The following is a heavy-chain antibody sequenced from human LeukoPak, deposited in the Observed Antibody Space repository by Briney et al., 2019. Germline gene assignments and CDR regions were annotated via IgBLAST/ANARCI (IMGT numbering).Heavy chain of an antibody. CDR2: IHPGDSDT. D-gene: IGHD2-8*01. CDR3: ARSPFYYFGY. V-gene: IGHV5-51*01. CDR1: GYSFTNYW. J-gene: IGHJ4*02. Sequence: GESLKISCKASGYSFTNYWIGWVRQMPGKGLEWMGIIHPGDSDTRYSPTFQGQVTISIDKSISTAYLQWSSLKASDTAMYYCARSPFYYFGYWGQGTLVSVPS.